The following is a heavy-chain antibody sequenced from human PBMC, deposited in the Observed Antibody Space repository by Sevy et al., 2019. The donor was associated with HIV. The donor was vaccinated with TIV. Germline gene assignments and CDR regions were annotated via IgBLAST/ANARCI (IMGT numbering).Heavy chain of an antibody. CDR3: ASSLLVDGRWGPPYGMDV. V-gene: IGHV3-11*01. D-gene: IGHD3-16*01. J-gene: IGHJ6*02. CDR2: ITSNGNTI. CDR1: GFIFSDRY. Sequence: GGSLRLSCAASGFIFSDRYMNWIRQAPGKGLEWIAYITSNGNTIYYADSVKGRFTISRDNAKNSLFLQMNSLRAEDTAVYYFASSLLVDGRWGPPYGMDVWGQGTTVTVSS.